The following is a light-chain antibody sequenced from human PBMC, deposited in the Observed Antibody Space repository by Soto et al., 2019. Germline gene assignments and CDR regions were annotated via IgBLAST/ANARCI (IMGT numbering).Light chain of an antibody. Sequence: DIQMTQSPSTLSASVGDRVTITCRASQSISSWLAWYQQKPGKTPKLLIYKASSLESGVPSRFSGSGSGTEFTLTISSLQPDDFATYYCQQYNFYPHTFGQGTKLEIK. CDR1: QSISSW. J-gene: IGKJ2*01. CDR3: QQYNFYPHT. V-gene: IGKV1-5*03. CDR2: KAS.